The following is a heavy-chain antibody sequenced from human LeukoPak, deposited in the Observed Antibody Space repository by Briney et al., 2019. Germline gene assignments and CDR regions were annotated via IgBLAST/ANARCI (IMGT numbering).Heavy chain of an antibody. CDR1: GGSISSYY. J-gene: IGHJ4*02. CDR3: ARASRRRSSRFYFDY. D-gene: IGHD6-6*01. Sequence: PSETLSLTCTVSGGSISSYYWSWIRQPPGKGLEWIGYIYYSGSTNYKPSLKSRVTISVDTSKNQFSLKLSSVTAADTAVYYCARASRRRSSRFYFDYWGQGTLVTVSS. V-gene: IGHV4-59*01. CDR2: IYYSGST.